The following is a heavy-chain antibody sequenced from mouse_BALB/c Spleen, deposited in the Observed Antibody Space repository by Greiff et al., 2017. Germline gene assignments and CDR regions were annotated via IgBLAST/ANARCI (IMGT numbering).Heavy chain of an antibody. CDR2: ISYSGST. J-gene: IGHJ4*01. CDR1: GYSITSDYA. D-gene: IGHD1-2*01. CDR3: ARGITTAIAMDY. Sequence: EVQLQESGPGLVKPSQSLSLTCTVTGYSITSDYAWNWIRQFPGNKLEWMGYISYSGSTSYNPSLKSRISITRDTSKNQFFLQLNSVTTEDTATYYCARGITTAIAMDYWGQGTSVTVSS. V-gene: IGHV3-2*02.